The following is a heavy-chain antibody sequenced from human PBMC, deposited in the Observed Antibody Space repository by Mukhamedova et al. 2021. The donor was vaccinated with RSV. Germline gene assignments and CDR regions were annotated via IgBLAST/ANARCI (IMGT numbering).Heavy chain of an antibody. J-gene: IGHJ4*02. CDR3: SRVAGRCSGGSCSCCVDY. Sequence: VRQATGQGLEWMGWMNPNSGNTGYAQKFQGRVTMTRNTSISTAYMVLSSLRSEDTAVYYCSRVAGRCSGGSCSCCVDYWGQGTLV. V-gene: IGHV1-8*01. D-gene: IGHD2-15*01. CDR2: MNPNSGNT.